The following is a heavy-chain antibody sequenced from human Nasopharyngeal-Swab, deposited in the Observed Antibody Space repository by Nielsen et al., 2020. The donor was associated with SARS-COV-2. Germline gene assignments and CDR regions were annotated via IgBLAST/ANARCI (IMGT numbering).Heavy chain of an antibody. J-gene: IGHJ3*02. D-gene: IGHD1-1*01. V-gene: IGHV3-33*01. Sequence: WIRQPPRKGLEWVAVIWYDGSNKYYADSVKGRFTISRDNSKNTLYLQMNSLRAEDTAVYYCARGVRYNWNPDAFDIWGQGTMVTVS. CDR3: ARGVRYNWNPDAFDI. CDR2: IWYDGSNK.